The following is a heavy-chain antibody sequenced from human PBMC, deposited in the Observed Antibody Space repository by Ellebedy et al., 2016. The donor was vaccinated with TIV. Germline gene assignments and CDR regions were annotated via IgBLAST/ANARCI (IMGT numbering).Heavy chain of an antibody. CDR3: AKARSTVTTPLDY. V-gene: IGHV3-23*01. CDR2: ISRSGDST. Sequence: GGSLRLXCAASGFPFSSYAMTWVRQAPGKGLDWVSVISRSGDSTWSADSVKGRFTISRDNSKNTLYLQMDSLRAEDTAVYYCAKARSTVTTPLDYWGQGTLVTVSS. D-gene: IGHD4-11*01. J-gene: IGHJ4*02. CDR1: GFPFSSYA.